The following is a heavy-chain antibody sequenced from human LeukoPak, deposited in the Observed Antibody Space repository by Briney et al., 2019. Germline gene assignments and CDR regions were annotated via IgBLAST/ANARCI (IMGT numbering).Heavy chain of an antibody. CDR1: GFTFDDYA. CDR3: AKDGYSSSPGGYFDY. V-gene: IGHV3-9*01. CDR2: ISWNSGSI. Sequence: GRSLRLSCAASGFTFDDYALHWVRQAPGKGLEWFSGISWNSGSIGYADSVKGRFTISRDNAKNSLYLQMNSLRAEDTALYYCAKDGYSSSPGGYFDYWGQGTLVTVSS. D-gene: IGHD6-13*01. J-gene: IGHJ4*02.